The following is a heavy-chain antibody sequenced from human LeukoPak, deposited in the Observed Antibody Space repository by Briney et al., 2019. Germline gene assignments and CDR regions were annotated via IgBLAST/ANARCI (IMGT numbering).Heavy chain of an antibody. CDR3: AKDRRAGSYDY. V-gene: IGHV3-23*01. CDR1: GFTFRSYG. D-gene: IGHD3-10*01. Sequence: GGSLRLSCAASGFTFRSYGMSWVRQAPGKGLEWVSIISDNGANTYYADSVRGRSTISRDNSQNTLYLQMNSLRAEDTAVYYCAKDRRAGSYDYWGQGTLVTVSS. J-gene: IGHJ4*02. CDR2: ISDNGANT.